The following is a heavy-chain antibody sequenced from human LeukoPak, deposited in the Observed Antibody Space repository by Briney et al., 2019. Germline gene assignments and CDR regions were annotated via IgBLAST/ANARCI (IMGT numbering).Heavy chain of an antibody. D-gene: IGHD6-13*01. CDR2: IIPIFGTA. V-gene: IGHV1-69*13. CDR3: ASHGSSPLNAFDI. CDR1: GGTFSSYA. Sequence: SVKVSCKASGGTFSSYAISWVRQAPGQGLEWMGGIIPIFGTANYAQKFQGRVTITADESTSTAYMELSSLRSEDTAVYYCASHGSSPLNAFDIWGQGTMVTVSS. J-gene: IGHJ3*02.